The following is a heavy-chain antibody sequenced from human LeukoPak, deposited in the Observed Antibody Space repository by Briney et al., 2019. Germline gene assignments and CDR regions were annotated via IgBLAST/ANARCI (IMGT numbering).Heavy chain of an antibody. J-gene: IGHJ6*03. CDR3: ARLRRDSSGYPLYYYYYYMDV. D-gene: IGHD3-22*01. CDR1: GGSISSGDYY. V-gene: IGHV4-30-4*08. CDR2: IYYSGST. Sequence: PSQTLSLTCTVSGGSISSGDYYWSWIRQPPGKGLEWIGYIYYSGSTYYNPSLKSRVTISVDTSKNQFSLKLSSVTAADTAVYYCARLRRDSSGYPLYYYYYYMDVWGKGTTVTVSS.